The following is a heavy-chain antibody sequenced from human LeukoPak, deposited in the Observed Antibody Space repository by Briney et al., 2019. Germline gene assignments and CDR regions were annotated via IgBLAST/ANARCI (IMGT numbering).Heavy chain of an antibody. J-gene: IGHJ5*02. CDR1: DDSISSYY. D-gene: IGHD6-13*01. CDR2: INTSGNT. CDR3: ARAGTTVSWDNWFDP. Sequence: PSETLSLTCTVSDDSISSYYWSWIRQPAGKGLEWIGRINTSGNTNYNPSLKSRVTMSVDTSKNQLSLKLTSVTAADTAVYYCARAGTTVSWDNWFDPWGQGTLVTVSS. V-gene: IGHV4-4*07.